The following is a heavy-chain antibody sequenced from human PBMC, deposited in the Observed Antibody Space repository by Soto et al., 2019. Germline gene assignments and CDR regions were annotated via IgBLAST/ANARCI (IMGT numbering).Heavy chain of an antibody. V-gene: IGHV3-30-3*01. CDR2: ISYDGSNK. D-gene: IGHD3-10*01. CDR3: ARDYLNYYGSESYYYYGMDV. CDR1: GFTFSSYA. J-gene: IGHJ6*02. Sequence: GGSLRLSCAASGFTFSSYAMHWVRQAPGKGLEWVAVISYDGSNKYYADSVKGRFTISRDNSKNTLYLQMNSLRAEDTAVSYCARDYLNYYGSESYYYYGMDVCGQGTTVTVSS.